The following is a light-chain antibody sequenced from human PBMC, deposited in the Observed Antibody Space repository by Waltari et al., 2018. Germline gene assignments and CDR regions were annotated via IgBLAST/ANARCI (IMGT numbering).Light chain of an antibody. CDR1: ESVTHDY. J-gene: IGKJ1*01. V-gene: IGKV3-20*01. CDR2: DAS. Sequence: EVVLTQSSGALSLSPGERATLSCRASESVTHDYLAWYQQKPGQAPRLLIYDASIRATGIPDRFSGSGSGTDFTLTITRLEPEDFAVYHCQQYGSLPWTFGQGTMVDMK. CDR3: QQYGSLPWT.